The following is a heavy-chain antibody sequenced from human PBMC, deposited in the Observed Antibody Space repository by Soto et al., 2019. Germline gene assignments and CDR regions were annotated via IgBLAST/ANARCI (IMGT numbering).Heavy chain of an antibody. D-gene: IGHD2-2*01. V-gene: IGHV6-1*01. J-gene: IGHJ5*02. Sequence: TLSLTCAISGDSVSSNSAAWNWIRQSPSRGLEWLGRTYYRSKWYNDYAVSVKSRITINPDTSKNQFSLQLNSATPEDTAVYYCAREVPAATGNWFDPWGQGTLVTVSS. CDR3: AREVPAATGNWFDP. CDR1: GDSVSSNSAA. CDR2: TYYRSKWYN.